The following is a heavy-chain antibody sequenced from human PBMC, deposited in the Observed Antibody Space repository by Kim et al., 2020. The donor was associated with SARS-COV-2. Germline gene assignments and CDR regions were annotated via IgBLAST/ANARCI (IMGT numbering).Heavy chain of an antibody. J-gene: IGHJ5*02. V-gene: IGHV1-3*01. CDR3: ARDRKIVVVPAATYNWFDP. CDR1: GYTFTSYA. CDR2: INAGNGNT. D-gene: IGHD2-2*01. Sequence: ASVKVSCKASGYTFTSYAMHWVRQAPGQRLEWMGWINAGNGNTKYSQKFQGRVTITRDTSASTAYMELSSLRSEDTAVYYCARDRKIVVVPAATYNWFDPWGQGTLVTVSS.